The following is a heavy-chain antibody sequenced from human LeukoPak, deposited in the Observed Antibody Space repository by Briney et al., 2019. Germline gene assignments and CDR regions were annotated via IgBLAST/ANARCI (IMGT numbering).Heavy chain of an antibody. V-gene: IGHV3-53*01. CDR1: GFTVSSNY. J-gene: IGHJ6*02. D-gene: IGHD6-19*01. CDR2: IYSGGST. CDR3: ARDRVGQWLPYYYGMDV. Sequence: GGSLRLSCAASGFTVSSNYVSWVRQAPGKGLEWVSVIYSGGSTYYADSVKGRFTISRDNSKNTLYLQMNSLRAEDTAVYYCARDRVGQWLPYYYGMDVWGQGTTVTVSS.